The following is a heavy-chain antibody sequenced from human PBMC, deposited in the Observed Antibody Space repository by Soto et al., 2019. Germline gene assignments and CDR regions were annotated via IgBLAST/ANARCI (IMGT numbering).Heavy chain of an antibody. CDR1: GGSISSSSYY. Sequence: SETLSLTSTVSGGSISSSSYYWGWIRQPPGKGLEWIGSIYYSGSTYHNPSLKSRVTISVDTSKNQFSLKLCSVTAADTAVYYCAILSPLTDFWSGYGYYSDYWGQGTLVTVSS. CDR2: IYYSGST. V-gene: IGHV4-39*01. J-gene: IGHJ4*02. CDR3: AILSPLTDFWSGYGYYSDY. D-gene: IGHD3-3*01.